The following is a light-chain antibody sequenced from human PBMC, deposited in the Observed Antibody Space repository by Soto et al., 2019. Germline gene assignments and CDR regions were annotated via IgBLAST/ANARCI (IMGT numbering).Light chain of an antibody. CDR3: NSYAGDIIRCV. V-gene: IGLV2-14*01. Sequence: QSVLTQPASVSGSPGQSVTISCTGTSSDVGAYKYVSWYQQHPGKAPKLMIYEVSNRPSGVSNRFSGSKSGNTASLTISGLQADDEADYYGNSYAGDIIRCVVGTGTKV. CDR2: EVS. CDR1: SSDVGAYKY. J-gene: IGLJ1*01.